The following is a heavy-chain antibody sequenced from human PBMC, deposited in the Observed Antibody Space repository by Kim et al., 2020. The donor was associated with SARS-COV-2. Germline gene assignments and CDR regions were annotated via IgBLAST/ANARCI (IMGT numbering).Heavy chain of an antibody. Sequence: SETLSLTCVVSGGSISSSSGWSWVRQPPGKGLEWIGAISHSGSTTYNPSLKSRVTISIDKSKKQFSLRLTSVTAADTAVYYCARDGPALFRGVTGVFHFWSQGTMVTVSS. J-gene: IGHJ3*01. D-gene: IGHD3-10*01. CDR2: ISHSGST. CDR3: ARDGPALFRGVTGVFHF. V-gene: IGHV4-4*02. CDR1: GGSISSSSG.